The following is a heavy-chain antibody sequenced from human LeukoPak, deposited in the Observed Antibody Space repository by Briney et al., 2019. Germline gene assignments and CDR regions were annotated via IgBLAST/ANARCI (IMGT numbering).Heavy chain of an antibody. CDR3: AREGGITVAGKFDS. CDR1: GLTFSTSG. V-gene: IGHV3-30*02. J-gene: IGHJ4*02. Sequence: PGGSLRLSCAASGLTFSTSGMHWVRQAPGKGLEWVAFIQYDESDKYYADSVRGRFTISRDNSKNTLYLQMNSLRAEDTAVCYCAREGGITVAGKFDSWGQGTLVTVSS. D-gene: IGHD6-19*01. CDR2: IQYDESDK.